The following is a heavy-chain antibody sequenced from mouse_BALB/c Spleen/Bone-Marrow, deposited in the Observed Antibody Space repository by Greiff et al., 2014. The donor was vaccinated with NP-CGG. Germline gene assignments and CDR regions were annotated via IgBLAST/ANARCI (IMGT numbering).Heavy chain of an antibody. J-gene: IGHJ3*01. CDR3: AREDSYSWFAY. D-gene: IGHD1-1*01. V-gene: IGHV1-87*01. CDR2: IYPGDGDT. CDR1: GYTFTSYW. Sequence: VQLQQSGAELARPGASVKLSCKASGYTFTSYWMQWVKRRPGQGLEWIGAIYPGDGDTRYTQKFKGKATLTADKSSSTAYMQLSSLASEDSAVYYCAREDSYSWFAYWGQGTLVTVSA.